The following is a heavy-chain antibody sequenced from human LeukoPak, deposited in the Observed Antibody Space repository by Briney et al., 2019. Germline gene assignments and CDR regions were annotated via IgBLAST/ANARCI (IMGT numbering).Heavy chain of an antibody. D-gene: IGHD6-13*01. J-gene: IGHJ4*02. CDR2: IKEDGIET. Sequence: GGSLRLSCAASGFTFSNYWMSWVRQAPGRGLEWVANIKEDGIETHYVDSVKGRFTISRDNGKSSLYLQVSGLRAEDTAVYYCARDPGIAAAGTVGYFDYWGQGTLVTVSS. CDR1: GFTFSNYW. V-gene: IGHV3-7*01. CDR3: ARDPGIAAAGTVGYFDY.